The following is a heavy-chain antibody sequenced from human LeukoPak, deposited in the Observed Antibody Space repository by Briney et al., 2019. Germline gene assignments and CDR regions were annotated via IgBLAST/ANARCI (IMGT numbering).Heavy chain of an antibody. D-gene: IGHD3-22*01. J-gene: IGHJ6*03. CDR1: GESFSDYY. Sequence: SETLSLTCAVYGESFSDYYWSWIRQPPGKGLEWIGEINHSGSTNYSPSLKSRVTISVNTSKSQFSPKLTSVTAADTAVYYCAREANYYDSSGYYYVNYYYYYMDVWGKGTTVTVSS. CDR3: AREANYYDSSGYYYVNYYYYYMDV. CDR2: INHSGST. V-gene: IGHV4-34*01.